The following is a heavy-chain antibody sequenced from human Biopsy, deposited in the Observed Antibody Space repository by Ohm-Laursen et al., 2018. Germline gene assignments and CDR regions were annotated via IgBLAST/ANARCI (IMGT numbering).Heavy chain of an antibody. CDR3: SREQHYYSA. J-gene: IGHJ5*02. V-gene: IGHV1-2*06. D-gene: IGHD2-21*02. CDR2: VNPTKGDT. Sequence: ASVKVSCKTTGYTFTDDQIHWVREAPGQGLEWMGLVNPTKGDTRYAQKFQGRVTMTSDGSVATAYMELTGLTSDDTAVYSCSREQHYYSAWGQGTLVTVSS. CDR1: GYTFTDDQ.